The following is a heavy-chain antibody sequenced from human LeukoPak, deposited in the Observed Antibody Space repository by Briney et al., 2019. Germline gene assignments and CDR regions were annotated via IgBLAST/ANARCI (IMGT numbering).Heavy chain of an antibody. J-gene: IGHJ5*02. CDR1: GFTFNSYA. CDR2: ISGSGGTT. Sequence: PGGSLRLSCAASGFTFNSYAMNWVRQAPGKGLELVSGISGSGGTTYYADSVKGRFTISRDNPKNTLYLQMNSLRAEDTPVYYCAKDRYSNYGNWFDPWGQGTLVTVFS. CDR3: AKDRYSNYGNWFDP. V-gene: IGHV3-23*01. D-gene: IGHD4-11*01.